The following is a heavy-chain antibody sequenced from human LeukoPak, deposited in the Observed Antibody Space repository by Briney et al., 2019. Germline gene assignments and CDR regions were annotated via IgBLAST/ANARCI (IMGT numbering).Heavy chain of an antibody. Sequence: GGSLRLSCAASGFTFSSYWMSWVCQAPGQGLERVANIKQDGSEKYYVDPVKGRFTISRDNAKNSLYLQMNSLRAEDTAVFYCARGMSTGEYWGQGTLVTVSS. D-gene: IGHD3-16*01. CDR3: ARGMSTGEY. CDR1: GFTFSSYW. J-gene: IGHJ4*02. V-gene: IGHV3-7*04. CDR2: IKQDGSEK.